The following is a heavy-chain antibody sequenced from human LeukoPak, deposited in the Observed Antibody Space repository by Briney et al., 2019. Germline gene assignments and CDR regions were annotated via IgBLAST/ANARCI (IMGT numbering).Heavy chain of an antibody. CDR1: GFTFSNAW. V-gene: IGHV3-15*01. CDR3: TTDLSYYDSSGYYQTLDY. CDR2: IKSKTDGGTT. D-gene: IGHD3-22*01. Sequence: GGSLRLSCVASGFTFSNAWMSWVRQAPGKGLEWVGRIKSKTDGGTTDYAAPVKGRFTISRDDSKNTLYLQMNSLKTEDTAVYYCTTDLSYYDSSGYYQTLDYWGQGTLVTVSS. J-gene: IGHJ4*02.